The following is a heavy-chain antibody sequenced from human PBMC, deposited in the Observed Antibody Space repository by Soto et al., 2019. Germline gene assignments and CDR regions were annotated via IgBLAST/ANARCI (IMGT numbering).Heavy chain of an antibody. CDR2: INHSGST. V-gene: IGHV4-34*01. Sequence: SETLSLTCAVYGGSFSGYYWSWIRQPPGKGLEWIGEINHSGSTNYNPSLKSRVTISVDTSKNQFSLKLSSVTAADTAVYYCAKGLLTYYYDSSGYYFGDWFDPWGQGTLVTVS. CDR1: GGSFSGYY. CDR3: AKGLLTYYYDSSGYYFGDWFDP. J-gene: IGHJ5*02. D-gene: IGHD3-22*01.